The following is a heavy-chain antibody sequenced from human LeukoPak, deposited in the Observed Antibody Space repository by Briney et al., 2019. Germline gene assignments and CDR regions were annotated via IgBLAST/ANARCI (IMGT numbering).Heavy chain of an antibody. V-gene: IGHV3-23*01. CDR1: GFTFSSYA. CDR2: ISGSGDNT. D-gene: IGHD3-10*01. J-gene: IGHJ4*02. CDR3: AKDRRAGSYDY. Sequence: GGSLRLSCAASGFTFSSYAMSWVRQAPGKGLEWVSAISGSGDNTYYADSVKGRFTISRDNPKNTLYLQMNSLRAEDTAVYYCAKDRRAGSYDYRGQGTLVTVSS.